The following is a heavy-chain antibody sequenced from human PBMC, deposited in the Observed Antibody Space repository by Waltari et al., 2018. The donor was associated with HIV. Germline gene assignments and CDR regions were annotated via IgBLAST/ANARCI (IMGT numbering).Heavy chain of an antibody. D-gene: IGHD1-26*01. CDR2: ISTYNANT. CDR3: ARDGLRYSGTFYSDY. V-gene: IGHV1-18*01. Sequence: QVHLVQSGAAMKKPGASVKVSCKASGYTFLSYGLSWLRQAPGHGLEWMGWISTYNANTNYAQSLQGRVTMTTDTSTTTAYMELRSLTSDDTAVYYCARDGLRYSGTFYSDYWGQGTLVTVSS. CDR1: GYTFLSYG. J-gene: IGHJ4*02.